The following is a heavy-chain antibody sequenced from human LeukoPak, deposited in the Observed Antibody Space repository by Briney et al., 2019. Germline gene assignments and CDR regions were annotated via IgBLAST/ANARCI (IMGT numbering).Heavy chain of an antibody. V-gene: IGHV3-23*01. CDR2: ISGSGGST. D-gene: IGHD3-9*01. Sequence: GGSLRLSCAASGFTFSSYAMSWVRQAPGKGLEWVSAISGSGGSTYYADSVKGRFTISRDNSKNTLYLQMNSLRAEDTAVYYCAKDDEYDILTGGNFYYWGQGTLVTVSS. CDR3: AKDDEYDILTGGNFYY. CDR1: GFTFSSYA. J-gene: IGHJ4*02.